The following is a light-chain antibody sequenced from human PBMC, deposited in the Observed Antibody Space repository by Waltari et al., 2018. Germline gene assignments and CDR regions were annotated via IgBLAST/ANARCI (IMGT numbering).Light chain of an antibody. CDR3: QQRTNWPIT. J-gene: IGKJ5*01. CDR1: QSVGNY. Sequence: EIVLTQSPVTLSLSPGDRATLSCRASQSVGNYLAWYQQKPGQAPRLLIFDASKRATGIPARFSGSGSGTDFTLTISSLEPEDFAIFYCQQRTNWPITFGQGTRLEMK. CDR2: DAS. V-gene: IGKV3-11*01.